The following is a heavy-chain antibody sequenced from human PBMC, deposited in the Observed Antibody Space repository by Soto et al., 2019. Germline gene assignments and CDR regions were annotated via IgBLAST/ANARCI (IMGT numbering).Heavy chain of an antibody. CDR3: LTDEIWATDRYRFY. CDR2: IKPNTAGGTR. V-gene: IGHV3-15*01. Sequence: GGSLRLSCAASGFTFNKAWAHWVRQAPWKGLEWLGRIKPNTAGGTRDYAGIVKSRFTISKDDSEKILFLQMNSLNTEDTGVYYCLTDEIWATDRYRFYWGRGTLVTVSS. D-gene: IGHD3-16*02. CDR1: GFTFNKAW. J-gene: IGHJ4*02.